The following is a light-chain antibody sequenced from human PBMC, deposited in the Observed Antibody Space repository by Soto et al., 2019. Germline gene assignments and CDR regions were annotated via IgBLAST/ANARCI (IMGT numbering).Light chain of an antibody. V-gene: IGKV2-30*02. CDR1: QSLIHSDGNTY. Sequence: DVVMTQSPLSLPVTLGQPASISCRSSQSLIHSDGNTYLSWFQQRPGQSPRRLIYEVSDRDSGGPDRVAGSGSGGDFTLKISRLEAEDVGVYYCMQGTHWPWTFGQGTEVEIK. CDR3: MQGTHWPWT. CDR2: EVS. J-gene: IGKJ1*01.